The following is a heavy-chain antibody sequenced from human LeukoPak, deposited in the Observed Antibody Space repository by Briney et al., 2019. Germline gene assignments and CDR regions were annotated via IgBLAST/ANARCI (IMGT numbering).Heavy chain of an antibody. D-gene: IGHD3-22*01. V-gene: IGHV3-30-3*01. J-gene: IGHJ4*02. CDR3: ARDLVGGWDDSSGYYYGYFDY. CDR1: GFTFAIYA. Sequence: GGSLRLSCAASGFTFAIYAMHWVRQAPGKGREWVAVISCDGNNKYYAASVKGRFTISRDNSKNTLYLQMNSLRAEDTAVYYCARDLVGGWDDSSGYYYGYFDYWGQGTLVTVSS. CDR2: ISCDGNNK.